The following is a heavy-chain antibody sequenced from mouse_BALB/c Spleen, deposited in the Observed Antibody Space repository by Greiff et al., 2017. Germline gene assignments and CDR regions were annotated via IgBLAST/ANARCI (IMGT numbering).Heavy chain of an antibody. J-gene: IGHJ4*01. CDR2: ISSGSSTI. CDR3: ARSARQLGPVNY. CDR1: GFTFSSFG. V-gene: IGHV5-17*02. D-gene: IGHD3-2*01. Sequence: EVQLVESGGGLVQPGGSRKLSCAASGFTFSSFGMHWVRQAPEKGLEWVAYISSGSSTIYYADTVKGRFTISRDNPKNTLFLQMTSLRSEDTAMYYCARSARQLGPVNYWGQGTSVTVSS.